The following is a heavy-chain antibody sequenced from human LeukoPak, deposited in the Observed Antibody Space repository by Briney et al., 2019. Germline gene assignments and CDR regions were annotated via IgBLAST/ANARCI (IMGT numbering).Heavy chain of an antibody. CDR1: GYTFIGYY. CDR3: ARAQVSRINWFDP. CDR2: INPNSGGT. D-gene: IGHD3-3*02. V-gene: IGHV1-2*02. Sequence: ASVKVSCKASGYTFIGYYMHWVRQAPGQGLEWMGWINPNSGGTNYAQKFQGRVTMTRDTSISTAYMELSRLRSDDTAVYYCARAQVSRINWFDPWGQGTLVTVSS. J-gene: IGHJ5*02.